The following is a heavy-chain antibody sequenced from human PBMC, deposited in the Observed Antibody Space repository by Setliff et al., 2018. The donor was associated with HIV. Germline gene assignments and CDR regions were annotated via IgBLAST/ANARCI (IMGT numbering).Heavy chain of an antibody. D-gene: IGHD3-22*01. CDR3: AREIPYSYGGRGHPL. Sequence: SETLSLTCTVSGGFISTGGYSWSWIRQPPGKGLEWIGYIYHSGNTYYNPSLKSRVSISVDRFKNHFSLRLSSVTAADTAVYYCAREIPYSYGGRGHPLWGQGTLVTVSS. J-gene: IGHJ4*02. CDR2: IYHSGNT. V-gene: IGHV4-30-2*01. CDR1: GGFISTGGYS.